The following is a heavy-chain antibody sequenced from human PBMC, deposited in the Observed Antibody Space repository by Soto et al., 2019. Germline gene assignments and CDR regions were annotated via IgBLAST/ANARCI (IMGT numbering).Heavy chain of an antibody. D-gene: IGHD6-13*01. CDR2: IIPIFGTA. CDR3: ARDLRAPIAAAGTGAFDI. CDR1: GGTFSSYA. J-gene: IGHJ3*02. V-gene: IGHV1-69*13. Sequence: SVKVSCKASGGTFSSYAISWVRQAPGQGLEWMGGIIPIFGTANYAQKFQGRVTITADESTSTAYMELSSLRSEDTAVYYCARDLRAPIAAAGTGAFDIWGQGTMVTVSS.